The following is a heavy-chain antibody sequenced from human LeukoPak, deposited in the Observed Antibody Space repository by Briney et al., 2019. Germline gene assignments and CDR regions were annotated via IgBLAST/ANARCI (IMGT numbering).Heavy chain of an antibody. V-gene: IGHV4-61*02. D-gene: IGHD6-19*01. Sequence: PSQTLSLTCTVSGGSISSGSYYWSWIRQPAGKGLEWIGRIYTSGSTNYNPSLKSRVTISVDTSKNQFSLKLSSVTAADTAVYYCAREGYSSGWYGYWGQGTLVTVSS. CDR2: IYTSGST. CDR3: AREGYSSGWYGY. J-gene: IGHJ4*02. CDR1: GGSISSGSYY.